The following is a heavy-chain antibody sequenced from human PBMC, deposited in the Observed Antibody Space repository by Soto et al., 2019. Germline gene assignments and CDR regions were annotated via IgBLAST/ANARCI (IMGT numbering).Heavy chain of an antibody. D-gene: IGHD3-3*01. CDR3: AGGILEWLFYAFDI. Sequence: QVQLVESGGGVVQPGRSLRLSCAASEFTFSNYAMHWVRQAPGKGLEWVAVISYDGNNKNYVDSVKGRFTISRDNSKNTLYLQMNSLRADDTAVYYCAGGILEWLFYAFDIWGQGTMVTVSS. V-gene: IGHV3-30-3*01. J-gene: IGHJ3*02. CDR1: EFTFSNYA. CDR2: ISYDGNNK.